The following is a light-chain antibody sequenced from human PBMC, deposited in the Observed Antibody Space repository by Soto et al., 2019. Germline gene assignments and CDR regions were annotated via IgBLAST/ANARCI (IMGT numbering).Light chain of an antibody. CDR1: QSISSS. J-gene: IGKJ4*01. CDR2: AAS. V-gene: IGKV1-39*01. Sequence: DIQMTQSPSSLSASVGDRVSITCRASQSISSSLNWYQQKPGKAPKFLIYAASSLQSGVPSRFSGSASGTDFTLTNSSLQPEDFATYYCQQTYSTPPTFGGGTKVEIK. CDR3: QQTYSTPPT.